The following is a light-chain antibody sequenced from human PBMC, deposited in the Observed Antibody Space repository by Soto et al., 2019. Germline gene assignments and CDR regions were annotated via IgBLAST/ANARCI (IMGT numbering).Light chain of an antibody. Sequence: QSVLTQPPSASGTPGQRVTIPCSGSSSNIGSNTVNWNQQLPGTAPKLLIYNNNQRPSGVPDRFSGSKSGTSASLAISGLQSEDEADYYCAAWDDSLNGLVFGTGTKLTVL. CDR3: AAWDDSLNGLV. CDR1: SSNIGSNT. J-gene: IGLJ1*01. V-gene: IGLV1-44*01. CDR2: NNN.